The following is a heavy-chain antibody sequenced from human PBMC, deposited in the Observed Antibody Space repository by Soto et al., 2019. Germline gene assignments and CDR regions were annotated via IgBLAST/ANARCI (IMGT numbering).Heavy chain of an antibody. CDR2: IYYSGST. Sequence: SETLSLTCTVSGGSISSYYWSWIRQPPGKGLEWIGYIYYSGSTNYNPSLKSRVTISVDTSKNQFSLKLSSVTAADTAVYYCAGHYSGYEVYYYYGMDVWGQGTTVTVSS. CDR1: GGSISSYY. J-gene: IGHJ6*02. D-gene: IGHD5-12*01. CDR3: AGHYSGYEVYYYYGMDV. V-gene: IGHV4-59*08.